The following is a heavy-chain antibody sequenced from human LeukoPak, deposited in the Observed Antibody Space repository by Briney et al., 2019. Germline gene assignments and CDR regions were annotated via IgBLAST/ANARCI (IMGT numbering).Heavy chain of an antibody. V-gene: IGHV3-53*01. CDR3: ARDLNYDSAY. J-gene: IGHJ4*02. CDR1: GFTVSSNY. D-gene: IGHD3-22*01. Sequence: QPGGSLRLSCAASGFTVSSNYMSWVRQAPGKGLEWVSVIYSGGSTYYADSVKGRFTISRDNSKNTVYLQMNSLRAEDTAVDYCARDLNYDSAYWGQGTLVTVSS. CDR2: IYSGGST.